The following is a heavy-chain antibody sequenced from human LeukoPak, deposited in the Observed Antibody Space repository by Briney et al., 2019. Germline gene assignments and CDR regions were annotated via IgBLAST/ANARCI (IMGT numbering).Heavy chain of an antibody. D-gene: IGHD1-14*01. J-gene: IGHJ3*01. V-gene: IGHV4-34*01. CDR3: ARRRHNRDSYAV. Sequence: SETLSLTCAVYGGSFSGYYWSWIRQPPGKGLEWIGEINHSGSTNYNPSLKSRVTISVDTSKKQFSLDLSSATAADTAVYYCARRRHNRDSYAVWGQGTRVTVS. CDR1: GGSFSGYY. CDR2: INHSGST.